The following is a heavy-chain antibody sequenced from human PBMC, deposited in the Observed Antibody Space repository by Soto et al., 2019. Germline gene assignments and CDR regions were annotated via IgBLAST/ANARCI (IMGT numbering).Heavy chain of an antibody. CDR2: IYYSGST. V-gene: IGHV4-59*01. CDR1: GGSISSYY. CDR3: ASPHPQYNDYNSSGLTFDY. J-gene: IGHJ4*02. D-gene: IGHD3-22*01. Sequence: SETLSLTCTVSGGSISSYYWSWIRQPPGKGLEWIGCIYYSGSTNYNPSLKSRVTISVDTSKNQFSLKLSSVTAADTAVYYCASPHPQYNDYNSSGLTFDYLGQGTMVAVSS.